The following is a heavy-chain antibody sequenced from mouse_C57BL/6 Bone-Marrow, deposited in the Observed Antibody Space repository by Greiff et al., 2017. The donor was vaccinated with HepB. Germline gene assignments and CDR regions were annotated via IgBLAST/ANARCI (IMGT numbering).Heavy chain of an antibody. CDR3: ARPKSYYYYAMDY. Sequence: EVKVEESGGDLVKPGGSLKLSCAASGFTFSSYGMSWVRQTPDKRLEWVATISSGGSYTYYPDSVKGRFIISRDNTKKTLYLQMSSLRSEDTALYYCARPKSYYYYAMDYWGQGTSVTVSS. CDR2: ISSGGSYT. J-gene: IGHJ4*01. V-gene: IGHV5-6*02. D-gene: IGHD1-1*01. CDR1: GFTFSSYG.